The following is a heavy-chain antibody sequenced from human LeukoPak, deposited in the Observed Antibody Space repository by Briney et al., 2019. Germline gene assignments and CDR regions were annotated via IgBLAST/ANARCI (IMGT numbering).Heavy chain of an antibody. CDR1: GGSSSGYY. CDR3: ARLQSSNYGLSSWFDP. D-gene: IGHD4-11*01. V-gene: IGHV4-4*09. CDR2: IYTSWST. J-gene: IGHJ5*02. Sequence: SVPLSLPCTVSGGSSSGYYWSWLPQPPGKGRGGIGYIYTSWSTNYNPSLKSRVTISVDTSKNQFSLKLSSVTAADPAVYYCARLQSSNYGLSSWFDPWGQGTLVTVSS.